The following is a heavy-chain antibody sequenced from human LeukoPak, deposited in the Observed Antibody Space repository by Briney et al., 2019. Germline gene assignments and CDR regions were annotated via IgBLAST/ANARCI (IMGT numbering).Heavy chain of an antibody. CDR3: AKDGGHGDYSDY. CDR2: ISGSGGST. D-gene: IGHD3-16*01. J-gene: IGHJ4*02. CDR1: GFTFSTYA. Sequence: PGGSLRLSCAASGFTFSTYAMSWVRQAPGKGLEWVSTISGSGGSTYYADSVKGRFTISRDTSKNTLSLQMNSLRAEDTALYYCAKDGGHGDYSDYWGQGTLVTVSS. V-gene: IGHV3-23*01.